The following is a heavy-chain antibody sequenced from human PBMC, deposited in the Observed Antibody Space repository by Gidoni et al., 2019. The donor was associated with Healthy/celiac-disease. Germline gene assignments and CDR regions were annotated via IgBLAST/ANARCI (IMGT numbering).Heavy chain of an antibody. CDR2: INPNSGGT. D-gene: IGHD3-16*02. J-gene: IGHJ4*02. Sequence: QVQLVQSGADVKKPGASVKVSCKASGYTFNGYYMHWVRQAPGQGLEWMGRINPNSGGTNYAQKFQGRVTMTRDTSISTAYMELSRLRSDDTAVYYCAREADMITFGGVIVIFDYWGQGTLVTVSS. V-gene: IGHV1-2*06. CDR3: AREADMITFGGVIVIFDY. CDR1: GYTFNGYY.